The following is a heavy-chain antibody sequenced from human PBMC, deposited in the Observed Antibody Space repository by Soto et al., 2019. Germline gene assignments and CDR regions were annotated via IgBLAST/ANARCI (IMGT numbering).Heavy chain of an antibody. J-gene: IGHJ5*02. V-gene: IGHV1-46*01. Sequence: ASWRVACKGSGYTVSSYYMEGVGQAQRQGLEWMGIINPSGGSTSYAQKFQGRVTMTRDTSTSTVYMELSSLRSEDTAVYYCARTRYCSGGSCGGYWFDPWGQGTLVTVSS. D-gene: IGHD2-15*01. CDR3: ARTRYCSGGSCGGYWFDP. CDR2: INPSGGST. CDR1: GYTVSSYY.